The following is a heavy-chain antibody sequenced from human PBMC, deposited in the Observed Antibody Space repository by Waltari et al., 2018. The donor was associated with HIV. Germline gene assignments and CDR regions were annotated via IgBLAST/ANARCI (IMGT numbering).Heavy chain of an antibody. CDR2: ISTSSSAI. D-gene: IGHD6-6*01. J-gene: IGHJ4*02. CDR3: ARDRTRYYFDS. Sequence: EVRLVESGGGLVQRGGCLRPSCTVSGFSFGSPSLYLLRQAPGNGLECVSYISTSSSAIFYADSVKGRFTISRDTAKNSLYLQMNSLRAEDTAVYYCARDRTRYYFDSWGQGTLVTVSS. V-gene: IGHV3-48*01. CDR1: GFSFGSPS.